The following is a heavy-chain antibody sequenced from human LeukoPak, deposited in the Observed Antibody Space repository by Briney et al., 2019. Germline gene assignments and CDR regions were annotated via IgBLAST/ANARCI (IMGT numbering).Heavy chain of an antibody. J-gene: IGHJ4*02. D-gene: IGHD2-21*02. CDR3: AKYVCGGVCYDYFDC. V-gene: IGHV3-23*01. CDR2: IRSSGHNT. CDR1: GFTFSNYA. Sequence: GGSLRLFCAASGFTFSNYAMIWVRQAPGKGLEWVSGIRSSGHNTYYEDSVKGRFTTSRDNSKNMLYLQMNSLKAEDTAVYYCAKYVCGGVCYDYFDCWGQGTLVTVSS.